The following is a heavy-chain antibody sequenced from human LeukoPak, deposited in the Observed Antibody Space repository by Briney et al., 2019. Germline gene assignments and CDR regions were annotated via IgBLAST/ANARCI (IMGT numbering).Heavy chain of an antibody. CDR2: IYPGNSDT. D-gene: IGHD2-15*01. CDR3: ARLGSAVIGY. J-gene: IGHJ4*02. CDR1: GYSFTSYW. Sequence: GESLKISCEGSGYSFTSYWVAWVRQMPGKGLEWMGIIYPGNSDTRYSPSFQGQVTISADKSISTAYLQWSSLTASDTAMYYCARLGSAVIGYWGQGTLVTVSS. V-gene: IGHV5-51*01.